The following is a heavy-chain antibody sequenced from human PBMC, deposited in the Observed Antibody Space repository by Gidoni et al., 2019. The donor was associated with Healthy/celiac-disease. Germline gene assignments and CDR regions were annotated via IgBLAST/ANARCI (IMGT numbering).Heavy chain of an antibody. V-gene: IGHV3-20*04. Sequence: EVQLVESGGGVVRPGGSLRLSCAASGFTFDDYGMSWVRQAPGKGLEWVSGINWNGGSTGYADSVKGRFTISRDNAKNSLYLQMNSLRAEDTALYYCARDLGYGSGSYYNEFDYWGQGTLVTVSS. J-gene: IGHJ4*02. CDR2: INWNGGST. CDR1: GFTFDDYG. D-gene: IGHD3-10*01. CDR3: ARDLGYGSGSYYNEFDY.